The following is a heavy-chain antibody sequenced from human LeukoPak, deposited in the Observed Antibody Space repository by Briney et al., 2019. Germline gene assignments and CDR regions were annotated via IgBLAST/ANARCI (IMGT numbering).Heavy chain of an antibody. J-gene: IGHJ5*02. Sequence: RASVKVSCKASGGTFSSYAISWVRQAPGQGLEWMGWINPNSGGTNYAQKFQGRVTMTRDTSISTAYMELSRLRSDDTAVYYCARDRYCSGGSCYSGYWFDPWGQGTLVTVSS. CDR2: INPNSGGT. CDR1: GGTFSSYA. CDR3: ARDRYCSGGSCYSGYWFDP. V-gene: IGHV1-2*02. D-gene: IGHD2-15*01.